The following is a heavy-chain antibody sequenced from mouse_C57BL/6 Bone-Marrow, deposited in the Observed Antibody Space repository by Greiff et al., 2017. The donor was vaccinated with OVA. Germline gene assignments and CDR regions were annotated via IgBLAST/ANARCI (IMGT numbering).Heavy chain of an antibody. J-gene: IGHJ2*01. V-gene: IGHV6-6*01. Sequence: EVKVEESGGGLVQPGGSMKLSCAASGFTFSDSWMDWVRQSPEKGLEWVAEIRHKANNHATYYAESVKGRFTISRDDSKSSVYLQMKSLRAEDTGSDYCTRPGIDDGYYNWGQGTTLTVSS. CDR3: TRPGIDDGYYN. D-gene: IGHD2-3*01. CDR1: GFTFSDSW. CDR2: IRHKANNHAT.